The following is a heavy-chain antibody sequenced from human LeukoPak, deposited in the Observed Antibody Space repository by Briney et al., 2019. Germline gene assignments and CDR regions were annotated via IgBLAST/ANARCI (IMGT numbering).Heavy chain of an antibody. D-gene: IGHD2-21*02. CDR3: ARDLVVVTARSFDY. V-gene: IGHV1-2*06. CDR2: INPNSGGT. J-gene: IGHJ4*02. Sequence: ASVKVSCKASGYTFTPYYMHWVRQAPGHALEWVGRINPNSGGTNYAQKFQGRVTMTRDTSISTAYMELSRLRSDDTAVYYCARDLVVVTARSFDYWGQGTLVTVSS. CDR1: GYTFTPYY.